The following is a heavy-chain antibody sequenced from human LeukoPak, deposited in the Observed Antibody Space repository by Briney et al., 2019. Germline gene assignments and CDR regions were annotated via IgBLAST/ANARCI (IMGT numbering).Heavy chain of an antibody. CDR2: INHSGVT. CDR3: ARGYMVRGVTLLTYNWFDP. D-gene: IGHD3-10*01. J-gene: IGHJ5*02. CDR1: GGSFCGYY. V-gene: IGHV4-34*01. Sequence: SGTLSLTCAVYGGSFCGYYWSWIRQPPGKGLGWIGEINHSGVTNYNPSLKSRVTISLDTSKHQFSLKLSSVTAADTAVYYCARGYMVRGVTLLTYNWFDPWGQGTLVTVSS.